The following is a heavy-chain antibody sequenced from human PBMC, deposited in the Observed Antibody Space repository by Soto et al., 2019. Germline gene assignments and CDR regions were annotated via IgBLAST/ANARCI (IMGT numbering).Heavy chain of an antibody. D-gene: IGHD3-22*01. CDR1: GYSFTNYW. CDR2: IYPGDSDT. V-gene: IGHV5-51*01. J-gene: IGHJ3*02. Sequence: GESLKISCKGSGYSFTNYWIGWVRQMPGKGLEWMGIIYPGDSDTRYSPSFQGQVTISADKSISTAYLQWSSLKASDTAMYYCARADYYDSSGYFSGPSAFDIWGQGTMVTVSS. CDR3: ARADYYDSSGYFSGPSAFDI.